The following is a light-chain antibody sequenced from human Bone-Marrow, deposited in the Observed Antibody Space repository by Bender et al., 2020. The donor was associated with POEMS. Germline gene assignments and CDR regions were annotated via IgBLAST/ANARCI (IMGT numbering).Light chain of an antibody. CDR3: SSYTTITTGV. J-gene: IGLJ3*02. CDR1: SSDVGGYNY. CDR2: DVS. Sequence: QSALTQPASVSASPGQSITISCTGTSSDVGGYNYVSWYQQHPGKAPKLIIYDVSNRPSGVSNRFSGSKSGNTASLTISGLQAEDEADYYCSSYTTITTGVFGGGTKRTVL. V-gene: IGLV2-14*03.